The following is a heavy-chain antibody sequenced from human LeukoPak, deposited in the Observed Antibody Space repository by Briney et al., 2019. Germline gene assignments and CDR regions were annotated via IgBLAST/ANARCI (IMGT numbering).Heavy chain of an antibody. V-gene: IGHV3-74*01. CDR3: VRGVPVTPGIDY. Sequence: GRSLRLSCAASGFTFRTYSIHWVRQAPGKGLVWVSQICTDETTIRSADSVKGRFTISRNNAKNTLYLQMSSLRVEDTAVYYCVRGVPVTPGIDYWGQGTLVTVSS. J-gene: IGHJ4*02. D-gene: IGHD2-2*01. CDR2: ICTDETTI. CDR1: GFTFRTYS.